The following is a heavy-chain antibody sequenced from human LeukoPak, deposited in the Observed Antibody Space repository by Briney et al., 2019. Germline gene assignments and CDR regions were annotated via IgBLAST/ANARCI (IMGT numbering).Heavy chain of an antibody. CDR3: ARGYGDYG. J-gene: IGHJ4*02. CDR1: GGSISSGSYY. Sequence: PSETLSLTCTVSGGSISSGSYYWSWIRQPAGKGLEWIGRIYTSGSTNYNPSLKSRVTISVDTSKNQFSLKLSSVTAADTAVYYCARGYGDYGWGQGTLVTVSS. D-gene: IGHD4-17*01. V-gene: IGHV4-61*02. CDR2: IYTSGST.